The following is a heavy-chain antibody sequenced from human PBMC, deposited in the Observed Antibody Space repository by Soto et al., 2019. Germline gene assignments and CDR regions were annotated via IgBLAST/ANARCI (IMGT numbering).Heavy chain of an antibody. D-gene: IGHD4-17*01. J-gene: IGHJ4*02. CDR3: ARLEVDYGDYFDY. Sequence: SETLSLTCTVSGGSISSYYWSWIRQPPGKGLEWIGYIYYSGSTNYNPSLKSRVTISVDTSKNQFSLKLSSVTAADTAVYYCARLEVDYGDYFDYWGQGTLVTVSS. V-gene: IGHV4-59*01. CDR1: GGSISSYY. CDR2: IYYSGST.